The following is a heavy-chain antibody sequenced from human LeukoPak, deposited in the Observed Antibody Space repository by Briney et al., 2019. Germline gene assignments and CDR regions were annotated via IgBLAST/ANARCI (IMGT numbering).Heavy chain of an antibody. CDR3: ARFAIVPTMSAVDY. V-gene: IGHV3-7*01. CDR1: QFPFRYYW. CDR2: IKRDGSEE. Sequence: GGSLRLSCAASQFPFRYYWMTWVRQAPGKGLEWVANIKRDGSEEYYVDSVKGRFTISRYNAKNSLYLQMNSLRVEDTAVYYCARFAIVPTMSAVDYCGQRTLVTVSS. D-gene: IGHD5-12*01. J-gene: IGHJ4*01.